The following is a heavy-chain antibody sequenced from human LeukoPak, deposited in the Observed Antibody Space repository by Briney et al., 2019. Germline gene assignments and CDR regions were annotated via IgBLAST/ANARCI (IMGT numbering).Heavy chain of an antibody. CDR3: ARVISRINYYYYGMDV. CDR2: INPNSGGT. CDR1: GYTFTGYY. V-gene: IGHV1-2*02. D-gene: IGHD3-10*01. Sequence: ASVKVSCKASGYTFTGYYMHWVRQAPGQGLGWMGWINPNSGGTNYAQKFQGRVTMTRDTSISTAYMELSRLRSDDTAVYYCARVISRINYYYYGMDVWGQGTTVTVSS. J-gene: IGHJ6*02.